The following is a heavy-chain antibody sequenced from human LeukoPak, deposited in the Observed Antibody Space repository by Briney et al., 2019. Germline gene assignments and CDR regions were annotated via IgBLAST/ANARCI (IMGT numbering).Heavy chain of an antibody. V-gene: IGHV1-18*01. CDR2: ISANNGDT. CDR3: ARRGPSWELRPFDY. D-gene: IGHD1-26*01. J-gene: IGHJ4*02. CDR1: GYTFTNYG. Sequence: GASVKVSCKARGYTFTNYGTSWVRQAPGQGLEWIGWISANNGDTNYAQKFRGRVTMTTDTSTATAYMELRSLTSDDTAVYYCARRGPSWELRPFDYWGQGTLVTVSS.